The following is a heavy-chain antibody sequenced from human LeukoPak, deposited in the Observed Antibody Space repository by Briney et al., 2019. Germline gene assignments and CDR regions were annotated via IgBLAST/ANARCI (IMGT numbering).Heavy chain of an antibody. CDR3: ARAYGDYASYYFDY. V-gene: IGHV4-30-4*01. D-gene: IGHD4-17*01. J-gene: IGHJ4*02. CDR1: GGSISSGDYY. Sequence: PSETLSLTCTVSGGSISSGDYYWSWIRQPPGKGLEWIGYIYYSGSTYYNPSLKSRVTISVDTSKNQFSLKLSSVTAADTAVYYCARAYGDYASYYFDYWGQGTLVTVSS. CDR2: IYYSGST.